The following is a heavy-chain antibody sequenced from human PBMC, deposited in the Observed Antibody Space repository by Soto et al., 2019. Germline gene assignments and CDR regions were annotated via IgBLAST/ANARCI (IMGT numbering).Heavy chain of an antibody. CDR3: ARGGLSRSWLPETTYYYYGMDV. Sequence: GGSLRLSCAASGFTFSDPYMDWVRQAPGKGLEWVGRVRNKANSYTTEYAASVKGRFTISRDDSKNSLSLQMNSLKTEDTAVYYCARGGLSRSWLPETTYYYYGMDVWGQGTTVTVSS. CDR2: VRNKANSYTT. J-gene: IGHJ6*02. CDR1: GFTFSDPY. D-gene: IGHD1-26*01. V-gene: IGHV3-72*01.